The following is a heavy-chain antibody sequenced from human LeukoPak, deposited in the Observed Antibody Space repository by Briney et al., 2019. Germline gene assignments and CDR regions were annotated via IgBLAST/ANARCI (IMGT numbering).Heavy chain of an antibody. J-gene: IGHJ5*02. CDR2: INHSGST. V-gene: IGHV4-34*01. CDR3: ARLKPGKTAWFDP. D-gene: IGHD1-14*01. CDR1: GGSFSGYY. Sequence: SETLSLTCAVYGGSFSGYYWSWIRQPPGKGLEWIGEINHSGSTNYNPSLKSRVTISVDTSKNQFSLKLSSVTAADTAVYYCARLKPGKTAWFDPWGQGTLVTVSS.